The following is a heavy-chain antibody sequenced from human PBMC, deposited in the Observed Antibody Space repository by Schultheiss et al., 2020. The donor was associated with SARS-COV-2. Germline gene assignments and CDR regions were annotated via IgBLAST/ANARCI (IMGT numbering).Heavy chain of an antibody. V-gene: IGHV1-2*02. CDR1: GYTLSDYY. J-gene: IGHJ6*02. Sequence: ALVKVSCKASGYTLSDYYIHWVRQAPGQGLEWMGWLNPNSSATNHAQQFQGRVTMTRDTSLNTAYMELSSLRSDDTAVFYCARGELRVGDVWGQGTTVTVSS. D-gene: IGHD3-10*01. CDR2: LNPNSSAT. CDR3: ARGELRVGDV.